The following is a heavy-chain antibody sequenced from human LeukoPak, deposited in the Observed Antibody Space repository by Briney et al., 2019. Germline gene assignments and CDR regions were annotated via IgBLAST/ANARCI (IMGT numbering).Heavy chain of an antibody. CDR3: ARGYCSGDSCFNFDY. D-gene: IGHD2-15*01. CDR2: IYSGGST. V-gene: IGHV3-53*05. J-gene: IGHJ4*02. Sequence: PGGSLRLSCAASGFTVSSSYMTWVRQAPGKGLEWVSVIYSGGSTYYADSVKGRFTISRDNSKNTLYLQMNSLRAEDTAVYYCARGYCSGDSCFNFDYWGQGTLVTVSS. CDR1: GFTVSSSY.